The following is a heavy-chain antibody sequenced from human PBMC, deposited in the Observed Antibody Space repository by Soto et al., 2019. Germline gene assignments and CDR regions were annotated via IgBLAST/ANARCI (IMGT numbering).Heavy chain of an antibody. V-gene: IGHV1-69*13. CDR1: GGTFSSYA. CDR2: IIPIFGTA. J-gene: IGHJ4*02. CDR3: ATGALRGVIITILGY. Sequence: SVKVSCKASGGTFSSYAISWVRQAPGQGLEWMGGIIPIFGTANYAQKFHGRVTITADESTSTAYMELSSLRSEDTAVYYCATGALRGVIITILGYRRQGTLVTVS. D-gene: IGHD3-10*01.